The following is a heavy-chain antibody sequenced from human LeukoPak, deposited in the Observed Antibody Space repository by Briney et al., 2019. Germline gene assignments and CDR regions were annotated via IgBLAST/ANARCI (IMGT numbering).Heavy chain of an antibody. CDR1: GGTFSSYA. D-gene: IGHD3-10*01. CDR2: ISAHNDNT. CDR3: ARGLLVGGSGSEHDY. J-gene: IGHJ4*02. Sequence: ASVKVSCKASGGTFSSYAISWVRQAPGQGLEWLGWISAHNDNTNYAQKFQGRVTMTRNTSISTAYMELSSLRSEDTAVYYCARGLLVGGSGSEHDYWGQGTLVTVSS. V-gene: IGHV1-8*02.